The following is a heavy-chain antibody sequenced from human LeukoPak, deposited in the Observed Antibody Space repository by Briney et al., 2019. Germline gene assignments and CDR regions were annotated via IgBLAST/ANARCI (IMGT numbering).Heavy chain of an antibody. V-gene: IGHV1-2*02. CDR1: GYTFTGYY. Sequence: ASVKVSCKASGYTFTGYYIHWVRQAPGQGLGWMGWINPNSGGTNYAQKFQGRVTMTRDTSISTAYMELSRLRSDDTAVYYCARSYYGSGSYYQYYYYYMDVWGKGTTVTISS. CDR2: INPNSGGT. D-gene: IGHD3-10*01. J-gene: IGHJ6*03. CDR3: ARSYYGSGSYYQYYYYYMDV.